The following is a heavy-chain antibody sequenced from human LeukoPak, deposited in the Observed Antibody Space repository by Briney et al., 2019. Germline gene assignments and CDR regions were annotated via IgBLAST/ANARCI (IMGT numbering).Heavy chain of an antibody. V-gene: IGHV3-49*04. J-gene: IGHJ4*02. D-gene: IGHD6-13*01. Sequence: GGSLRLSCAASGFTFSGSAMHWVRQASGKGLEWVGFIRSKAYGGTTEYAASVKGRFTISRDDSKSIAYLQMNSLKTEDTAVYYCTREPYSSSPFDYWGQGTLVTVSS. CDR3: TREPYSSSPFDY. CDR1: GFTFSGSA. CDR2: IRSKAYGGTT.